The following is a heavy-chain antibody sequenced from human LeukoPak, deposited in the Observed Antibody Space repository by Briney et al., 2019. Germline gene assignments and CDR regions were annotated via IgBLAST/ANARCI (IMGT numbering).Heavy chain of an antibody. J-gene: IGHJ4*02. Sequence: GGSLRLSCVASGFTFTKCAMSWIRQAPGKGLEWVAIITATGDTTYYADSVKGRFTISRDNSRNTVYMQMDSLRAEDTAIYYCAGDRNSDWYSPLDYWGQGSQVTVSP. V-gene: IGHV3-23*01. CDR3: AGDRNSDWYSPLDY. D-gene: IGHD6-19*01. CDR2: ITATGDTT. CDR1: GFTFTKCA.